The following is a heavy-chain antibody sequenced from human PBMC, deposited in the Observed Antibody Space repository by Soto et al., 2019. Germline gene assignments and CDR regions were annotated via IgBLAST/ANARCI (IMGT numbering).Heavy chain of an antibody. D-gene: IGHD5-12*01. Sequence: TGGSLRLSCAVFGFTFRDYWMSWVRHVPGKGLEWVANIKPNGSEKYYVDSVKGRFTISRDNAKNSLSLQMNSLRVEDTAVYYCARGSGTTWAYWGQGTLVTVSS. J-gene: IGHJ4*02. CDR3: ARGSGTTWAY. CDR1: GFTFRDYW. CDR2: IKPNGSEK. V-gene: IGHV3-7*05.